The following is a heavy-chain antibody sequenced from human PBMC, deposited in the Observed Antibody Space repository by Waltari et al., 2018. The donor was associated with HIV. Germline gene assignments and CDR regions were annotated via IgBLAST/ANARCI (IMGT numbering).Heavy chain of an antibody. D-gene: IGHD4-17*01. CDR1: AGSVTSSTYY. CDR2: ISYSGSA. CDR3: AGAPNGDFSWLDP. V-gene: IGHV4-39*07. Sequence: QLQLQESGPGLVKPSETLSLTCTVSAGSVTSSTYYWGWIRQAPGRGLEWIGAISYSGSAYYNPSLESRVTISLDTSKNQFSLKLQSVTAADTAVYYCAGAPNGDFSWLDPWGQGTLVTVSS. J-gene: IGHJ5*02.